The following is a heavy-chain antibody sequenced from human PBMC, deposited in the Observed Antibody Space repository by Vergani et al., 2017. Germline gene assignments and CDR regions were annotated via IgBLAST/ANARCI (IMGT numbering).Heavy chain of an antibody. CDR1: GYTFTSYD. V-gene: IGHV1-8*01. D-gene: IGHD6-13*01. J-gene: IGHJ5*02. CDR2: MNPNSGNT. Sequence: QVQLVQSGAEVKTPGASVTVSCKASGYTFTSYDINGVRQATGQGLEWMGWMNPNSGNTGYAQKFQGRVTMTRNTSISTAYMELSSLRSEDTAVYYCARGRIAAAGTFWFDPWGQGTLVTVSS. CDR3: ARGRIAAAGTFWFDP.